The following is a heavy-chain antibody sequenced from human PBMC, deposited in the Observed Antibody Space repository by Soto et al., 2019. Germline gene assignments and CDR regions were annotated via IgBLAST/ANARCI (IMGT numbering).Heavy chain of an antibody. Sequence: QVHLVQSGAEVKKPGASVKVSCKTSGYTFTNNVIHWVRQAPGQRLEWMGWVNAGNDNTKGSREFQGRLTRTKDTSATTAYMELSSLTSEDTDIYFCAREVPYGYSRFDYWGQGTLVTVSS. CDR2: VNAGNDNT. D-gene: IGHD5-18*01. CDR3: AREVPYGYSRFDY. J-gene: IGHJ4*02. V-gene: IGHV1-3*01. CDR1: GYTFTNNV.